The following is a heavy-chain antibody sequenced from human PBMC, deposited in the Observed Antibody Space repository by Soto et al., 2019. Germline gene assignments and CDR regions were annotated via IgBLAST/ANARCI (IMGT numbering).Heavy chain of an antibody. D-gene: IGHD3-22*01. J-gene: IGHJ4*02. Sequence: KSSETLSLTCTVSGGSISSGDYYWSWIRQPPGKGLEWIGYIYYSGSTYYNPSLKSRVTISVDASKNQFSLKLSSVTAADTAVYYCARERGNPYYYDSSGYYLDYWGQGTLVTVSS. CDR3: ARERGNPYYYDSSGYYLDY. CDR1: GGSISSGDYY. CDR2: IYYSGST. V-gene: IGHV4-30-4*01.